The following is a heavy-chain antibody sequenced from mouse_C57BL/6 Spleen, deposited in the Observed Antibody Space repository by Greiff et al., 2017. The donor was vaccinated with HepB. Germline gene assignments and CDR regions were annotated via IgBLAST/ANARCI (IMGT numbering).Heavy chain of an antibody. Sequence: EVKLMESGEGLVKPGGSLKLSCAASGFTFSSYAMSWVRQTPEKRLEWVAYISSGGDYIYYADTVKGRFTISRDNARNTLYLQMSSLKSEDTAMYYCTRDRGNYSWFAYWGQGTLVTVSA. J-gene: IGHJ3*01. V-gene: IGHV5-9-1*02. D-gene: IGHD1-1*01. CDR1: GFTFSSYA. CDR3: TRDRGNYSWFAY. CDR2: ISSGGDYI.